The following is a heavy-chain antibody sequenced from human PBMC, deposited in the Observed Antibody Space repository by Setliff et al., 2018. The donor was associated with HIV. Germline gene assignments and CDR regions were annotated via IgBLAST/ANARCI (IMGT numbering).Heavy chain of an antibody. Sequence: GGSLRLSCAASGFTFSDHYMDWVRQAPGKGLEWVGRTKNKDNSFTTEYAASVKGRFTISRDDSKNSLSLQMNSLRVGDTAVYYCAREFLSGGSCYNYWGQGTLVTVSS. CDR1: GFTFSDHY. V-gene: IGHV3-72*01. CDR3: AREFLSGGSCYNY. J-gene: IGHJ4*02. D-gene: IGHD2-21*01. CDR2: TKNKDNSFTT.